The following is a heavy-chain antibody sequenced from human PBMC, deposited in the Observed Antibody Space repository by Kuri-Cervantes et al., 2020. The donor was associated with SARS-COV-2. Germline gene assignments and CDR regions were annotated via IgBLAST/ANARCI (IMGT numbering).Heavy chain of an antibody. J-gene: IGHJ4*02. V-gene: IGHV3-23*01. CDR3: APRDY. CDR2: IRGSGDNT. CDR1: GFTFSSFS. Sequence: GGSLRLSCAVSGFTFSSFSMNWVRQAPGKGLEWVSGIRGSGDNTYYADSVKGRFTISRDNSKKTLYLQMNSLRVEDTALYYCAPRDYWGQGILVTVSS.